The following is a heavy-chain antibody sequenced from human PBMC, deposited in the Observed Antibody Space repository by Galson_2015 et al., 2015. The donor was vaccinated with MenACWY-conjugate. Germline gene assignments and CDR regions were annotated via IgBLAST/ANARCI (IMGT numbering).Heavy chain of an antibody. Sequence: SVKVSCKASGYTFISYGITWVRRAPGQGLEWMGRIRVSNGDTKFAQSFQDRVSMIADTSTDTAYMELRSLRSDDTALYYCARYSSLYDYFDSWGQGTPVTVSS. CDR2: IRVSNGDT. CDR1: GYTFISYG. J-gene: IGHJ4*02. CDR3: ARYSSLYDYFDS. D-gene: IGHD6-19*01. V-gene: IGHV1-18*01.